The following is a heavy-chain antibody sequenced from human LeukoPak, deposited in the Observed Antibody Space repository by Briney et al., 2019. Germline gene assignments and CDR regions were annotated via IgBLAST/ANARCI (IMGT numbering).Heavy chain of an antibody. D-gene: IGHD2-8*01. Sequence: GGSLRLSCAASGFTFSDYYMTWIRQAPGKGLKWLSYISNTGSTVFYADSVMGRFTVSRDNAKRSLYLQIKSLRDDDTAVYHCALGTINKDYYFGMDVWGQGTTVTVSS. CDR3: ALGTINKDYYFGMDV. CDR2: ISNTGSTV. V-gene: IGHV3-11*01. CDR1: GFTFSDYY. J-gene: IGHJ6*02.